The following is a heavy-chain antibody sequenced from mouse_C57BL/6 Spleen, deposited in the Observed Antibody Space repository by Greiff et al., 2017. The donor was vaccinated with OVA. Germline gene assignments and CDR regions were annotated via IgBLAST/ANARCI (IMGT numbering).Heavy chain of an antibody. CDR3: SSFYYGSSLAWFAY. V-gene: IGHV1-5*01. J-gene: IGHJ3*01. CDR2: IYPGNSDT. CDR1: GYTFTSYW. Sequence: VQLQQSGTVLARPGASVKMSCKTSGYTFTSYWMHWVKQRPGQGLEWIGAIYPGNSDTSYNQKFKGKAKLTAVTSASTAYMELSSLTNESSAVYYCSSFYYGSSLAWFAYWGQGTLVTVSA. D-gene: IGHD1-1*01.